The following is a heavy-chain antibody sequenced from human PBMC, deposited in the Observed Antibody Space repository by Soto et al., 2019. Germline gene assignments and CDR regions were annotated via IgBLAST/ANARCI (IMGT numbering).Heavy chain of an antibody. V-gene: IGHV1-69*01. CDR1: GGTFRSYA. CDR3: AINYYDSRGPWGYFDY. J-gene: IGHJ4*02. Sequence: QVQLVQSGAEVKKPGSSVQVSCKASGGTFRSYAISWVRQAPGQGLEWMGGIIPIFGTANYAQKFQGRVTITADESTSTAYMELCSLRSEDTAVYYCAINYYDSRGPWGYFDYWGQGTLVTVSS. CDR2: IIPIFGTA. D-gene: IGHD3-22*01.